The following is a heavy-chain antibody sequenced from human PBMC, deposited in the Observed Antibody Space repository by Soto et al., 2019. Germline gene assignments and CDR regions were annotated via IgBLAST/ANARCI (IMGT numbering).Heavy chain of an antibody. D-gene: IGHD3-10*01. V-gene: IGHV4-39*01. Sequence: SETLSLTCNVPGGCSDRSNYYWDWLRKPPGKGLEWIGTTYNNGNAYYNPSLRSRVSMSVDTSKNQFSLKLISVTAADTAVYYCARHFVAVVIKGWGYWGQGKLVTVSS. CDR2: TYNNGNA. CDR3: ARHFVAVVIKGWGY. J-gene: IGHJ4*02. CDR1: GGCSDRSNYY.